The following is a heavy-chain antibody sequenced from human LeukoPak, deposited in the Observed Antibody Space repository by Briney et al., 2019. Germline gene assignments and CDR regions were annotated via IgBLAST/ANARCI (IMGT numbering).Heavy chain of an antibody. J-gene: IGHJ3*02. CDR1: GFTFSSYS. CDR2: ITTSSSYI. CDR3: ARVLLGGSGSYLDAFDI. V-gene: IGHV3-21*01. D-gene: IGHD3-10*01. Sequence: GGSLRLSCAASGFTFSSYSMNWVRQAPGKGLEWVSSITTSSSYIHYADSVKGRFTISRDNAKNSLYLQMNSLRAEDTAVYYCARVLLGGSGSYLDAFDIWGQGTMVTVS.